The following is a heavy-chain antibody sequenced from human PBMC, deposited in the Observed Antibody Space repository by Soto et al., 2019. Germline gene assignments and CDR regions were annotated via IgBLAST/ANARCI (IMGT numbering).Heavy chain of an antibody. CDR3: VKDGIRGIHIDK. Sequence: QSGASLRLSCTASGFTLSSYPMSWVRQTPGKGLQWVASVSVDHGNTYYADSVKGRFTISRDNSIYTLYLQMNNVTAEDTAIYYCVKDGIRGIHIDKWGQGTLVTVSS. J-gene: IGHJ4*02. CDR2: VSVDHGNT. V-gene: IGHV3-23*01. CDR1: GFTLSSYP.